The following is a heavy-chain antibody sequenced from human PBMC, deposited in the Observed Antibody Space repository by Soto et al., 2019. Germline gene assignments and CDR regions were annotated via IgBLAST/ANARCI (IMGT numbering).Heavy chain of an antibody. CDR3: AKADGQQWLIPHLDN. V-gene: IGHV3-23*01. J-gene: IGHJ4*02. CDR2: ISSNGESTYHTGAT. Sequence: EEQLLESGGGSVQPGGSLRLSCTASGFNFRNYAMSWVRQAPGKGLEWVSIISSNGESTYHTGATYYADSVRGRFTISRDNSKNTLSLQMNSLRVEDTAQYYCAKADGQQWLIPHLDNWGQGTLVTVS. D-gene: IGHD6-19*01. CDR1: GFNFRNYA.